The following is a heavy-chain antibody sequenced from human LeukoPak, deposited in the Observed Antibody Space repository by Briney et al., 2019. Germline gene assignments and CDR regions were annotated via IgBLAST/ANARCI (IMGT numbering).Heavy chain of an antibody. V-gene: IGHV3-21*01. CDR1: GFTFSTHT. D-gene: IGHD3-22*01. Sequence: NPGGSLRLSCAGSGFTFSTHTMNWVRQAPGGGLEWVSSIGANGDDVYYADLGKGRFTISRDNAKNSLYLQMNSLRAEDTAVYYCARDPLYYYDSSGYYYDDYWGQGTLVTVSS. CDR2: IGANGDDV. J-gene: IGHJ4*02. CDR3: ARDPLYYYDSSGYYYDDY.